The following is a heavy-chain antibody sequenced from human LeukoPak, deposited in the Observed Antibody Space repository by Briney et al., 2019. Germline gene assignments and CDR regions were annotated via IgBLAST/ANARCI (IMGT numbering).Heavy chain of an antibody. V-gene: IGHV1-46*01. CDR2: IHPSGGTT. D-gene: IGHD3-10*01. CDR1: GYTFTSYY. Sequence: WASVKVSRKASGYTFTSYYIDWVRQAPGQGLEWMGKIHPSGGTTNYAQRFQGRVTMTRDTSTSTVYMELSSLTSEDTAVYYCTTLKGSFDNWGQGTLVTVSS. J-gene: IGHJ4*02. CDR3: TTLKGSFDN.